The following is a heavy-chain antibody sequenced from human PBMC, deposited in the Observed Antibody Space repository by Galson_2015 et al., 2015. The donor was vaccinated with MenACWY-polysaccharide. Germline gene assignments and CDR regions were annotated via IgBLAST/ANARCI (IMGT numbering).Heavy chain of an antibody. Sequence: SLRLSCAASGFTFSSYAMSWDRQAPGKGLKWVTSISGTGGDTYYADSVKGRFTISRVNSKNTLYLQMYSLRAEDTALYYCAGGGISRAPQFDFWGQGTLVTVSS. J-gene: IGHJ4*02. D-gene: IGHD3-16*01. CDR2: ISGTGGDT. V-gene: IGHV3-23*01. CDR3: AGGGISRAPQFDF. CDR1: GFTFSSYA.